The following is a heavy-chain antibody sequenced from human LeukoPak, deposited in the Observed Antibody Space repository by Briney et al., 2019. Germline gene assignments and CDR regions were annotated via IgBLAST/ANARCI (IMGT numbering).Heavy chain of an antibody. CDR3: ARDVFSYYYDSSGYRNNWFDP. CDR2: ISHSGST. D-gene: IGHD3-22*01. Sequence: SETLSLTCSVSDYSISSGFFWGWIRQPPGKGLEWIGSISHSGSTYYNPSLKSRVTISVDTSKNQFSLKLSSVTAADTAVYYCARDVFSYYYDSSGYRNNWFDPWGQGTLVTVSS. J-gene: IGHJ5*02. CDR1: DYSISSGFF. V-gene: IGHV4-38-2*02.